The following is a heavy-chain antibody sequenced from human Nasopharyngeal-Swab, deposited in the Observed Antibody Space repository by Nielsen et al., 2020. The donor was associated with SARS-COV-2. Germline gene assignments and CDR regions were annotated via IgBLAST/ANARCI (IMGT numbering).Heavy chain of an antibody. V-gene: IGHV3-23*01. CDR3: AKDRDSSSSWYRGAGWGMDV. D-gene: IGHD6-13*01. CDR1: GFTFSSYA. J-gene: IGHJ6*02. CDR2: ISGSGGST. Sequence: GGSLRLSCAASGFTFSSYAMSWVRQAPGKGLEWVSAISGSGGSTYYADSVKGRFTISRDNSKNTLYLQMNSLRAEDTAVYYCAKDRDSSSSWYRGAGWGMDVWGQGTTVTVSS.